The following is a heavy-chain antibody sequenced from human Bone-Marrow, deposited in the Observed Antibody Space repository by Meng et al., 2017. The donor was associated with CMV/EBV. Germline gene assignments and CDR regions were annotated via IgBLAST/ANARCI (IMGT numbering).Heavy chain of an antibody. CDR1: GFTFSSYY. CDR2: INTDGMST. CDR3: ARVDYYDRSGYYNYYYYGMDV. J-gene: IGHJ6*02. D-gene: IGHD3-22*01. Sequence: GESLKISCAASGFTFSSYYMHWVRQPPGKGLVWVSRINTDGMSTTYADSVKGRFTISRDNAKNTLYLQMSSLGAEDTAVYYCARVDYYDRSGYYNYYYYGMDVWGQGTTVTVSS. V-gene: IGHV3-74*01.